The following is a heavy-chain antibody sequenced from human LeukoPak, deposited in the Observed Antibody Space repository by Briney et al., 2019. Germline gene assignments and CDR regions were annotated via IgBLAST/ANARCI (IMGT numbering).Heavy chain of an antibody. Sequence: GEYLKISCQGSGYIFSSYWIGWVRQLPGKGLEWMGIIYPGDSDIKYGPSFQGHVTISADTSISTAYLEWSSLKASDTAMYYCVRLAGTGRWFDPWGQGTLVTVSS. CDR2: IYPGDSDI. D-gene: IGHD2-8*02. V-gene: IGHV5-51*01. CDR3: VRLAGTGRWFDP. CDR1: GYIFSSYW. J-gene: IGHJ5*02.